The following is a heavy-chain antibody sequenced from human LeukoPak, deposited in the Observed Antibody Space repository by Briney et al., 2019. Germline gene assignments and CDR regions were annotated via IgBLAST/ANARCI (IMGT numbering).Heavy chain of an antibody. Sequence: PGGSLRLSCAASGFTFSSYSMNWVRQAPGKGLEWVSSISSSSSYIYYADSVKGRFTISRDNAKNSLYLQMNSLRAEDAAVYYCARGGGYSYGPYYYYGMDVWGQGTTVTVSS. CDR2: ISSSSSYI. CDR3: ARGGGYSYGPYYYYGMDV. J-gene: IGHJ6*02. D-gene: IGHD5-18*01. CDR1: GFTFSSYS. V-gene: IGHV3-21*01.